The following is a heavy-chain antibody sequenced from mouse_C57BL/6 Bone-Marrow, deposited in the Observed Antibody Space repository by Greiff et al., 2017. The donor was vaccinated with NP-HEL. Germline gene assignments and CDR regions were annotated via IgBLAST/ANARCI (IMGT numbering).Heavy chain of an antibody. CDR1: GYTFTSYW. CDR3: ARDYYGSSCSWFAY. CDR2: IYPGSGST. J-gene: IGHJ3*01. Sequence: VQLQQPGAELVKPGASVKMSCKASGYTFTSYWITWVKQRPGQGLEWIGDIYPGSGSTNYNEKFKSKATLTVDTSSSTAYMQLSSLTSEDSAVYYCARDYYGSSCSWFAYWGQGTLVTVSA. V-gene: IGHV1-55*01. D-gene: IGHD1-1*01.